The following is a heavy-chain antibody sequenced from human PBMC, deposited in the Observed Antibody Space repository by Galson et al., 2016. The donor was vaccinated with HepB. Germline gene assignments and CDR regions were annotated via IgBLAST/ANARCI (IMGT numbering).Heavy chain of an antibody. CDR1: GFTFSSYS. CDR2: ISSSSTI. J-gene: IGHJ3*02. V-gene: IGHV3-48*01. CDR3: AGVRSVGAFDI. Sequence: SLRLSCAASGFTFSSYSMNWVRQAPGKGLEWVSYISSSSTIYYADSVKGRFTISRDNAKNSLYLQMNSLRAEDTAVYYCAGVRSVGAFDIWGQGTMVTVSS.